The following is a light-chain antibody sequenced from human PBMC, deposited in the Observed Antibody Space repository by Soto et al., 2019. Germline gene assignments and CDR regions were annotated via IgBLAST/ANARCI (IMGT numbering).Light chain of an antibody. V-gene: IGKV1-5*03. J-gene: IGKJ4*01. CDR1: QSISNH. CDR3: QQYNSYSPLT. CDR2: KAS. Sequence: DIQMTQSPSSLSASVEDRVIITCRASQSISNHLNWYQQKPGKAPKLLIYKASGLESGVPSRFSGSGSGTDFTLTISSLQPDDFATYYCQQYNSYSPLTFGGGTKV.